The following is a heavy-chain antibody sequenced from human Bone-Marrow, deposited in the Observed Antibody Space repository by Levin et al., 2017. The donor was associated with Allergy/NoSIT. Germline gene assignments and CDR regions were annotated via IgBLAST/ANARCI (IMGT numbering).Heavy chain of an antibody. CDR1: GVSIADSY. V-gene: IGHV4-59*01. Sequence: SETLSLTCTVSGVSIADSYWGWIRQPPGKGLEWIGYFYHIGSTNYNPSVKSRVTISVDVSKNQLSLQLRSVTAADTAVYYCAGDYISATGRTFDPWGQGTLVIVSS. J-gene: IGHJ5*02. D-gene: IGHD6-25*01. CDR2: FYHIGST. CDR3: AGDYISATGRTFDP.